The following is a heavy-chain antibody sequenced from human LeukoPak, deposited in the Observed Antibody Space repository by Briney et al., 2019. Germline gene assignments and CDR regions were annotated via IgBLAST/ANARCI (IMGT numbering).Heavy chain of an antibody. CDR2: ISSSGSTI. J-gene: IGHJ6*03. Sequence: GGSLRLSCAASGFTFSSYSMNWVRQAPGKGLEWVSYISSSGSTIYYADSVKGRFTISRDNAKNSLYLQMNSLRAEDTAVYYCARDRGSSSWYVPPYYYMDVWGKGTTVTVSS. D-gene: IGHD6-13*01. CDR3: ARDRGSSSWYVPPYYYMDV. V-gene: IGHV3-48*04. CDR1: GFTFSSYS.